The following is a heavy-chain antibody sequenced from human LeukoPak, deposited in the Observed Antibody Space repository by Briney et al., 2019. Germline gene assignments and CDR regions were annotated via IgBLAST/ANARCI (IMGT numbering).Heavy chain of an antibody. V-gene: IGHV1-69*05. CDR2: IIPIFGTA. Sequence: ASVKVSCKASGGTFSSYAISWVRQAPGQGLEWMGGIIPIFGTANYAQKFQGRVTITTDESTRTAYMELSSLRSEDTAVYYCAISGYSYGYQYYYYYMDVWGKGTTVTVSS. D-gene: IGHD5-18*01. CDR1: GGTFSSYA. J-gene: IGHJ6*03. CDR3: AISGYSYGYQYYYYYMDV.